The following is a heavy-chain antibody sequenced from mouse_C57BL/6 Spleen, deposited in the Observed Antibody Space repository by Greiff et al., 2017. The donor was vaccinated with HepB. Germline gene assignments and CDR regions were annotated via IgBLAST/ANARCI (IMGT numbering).Heavy chain of an antibody. D-gene: IGHD1-1*01. V-gene: IGHV1-47*01. CDR1: GYTFTTYP. CDR2: FHPYNDDT. J-gene: IGHJ2*01. CDR3: ARGGGYYGSSYVRGYFDY. Sequence: VQLQQSGAELVKPGASVKMSCKASGYTFTTYPIEWMKQTHGKSLEWIGNFHPYNDDTKYNEKFKGKATLTVEKSSSTVYLELSRLTSDDSAVYYCARGGGYYGSSYVRGYFDYWGQGTTLTVSS.